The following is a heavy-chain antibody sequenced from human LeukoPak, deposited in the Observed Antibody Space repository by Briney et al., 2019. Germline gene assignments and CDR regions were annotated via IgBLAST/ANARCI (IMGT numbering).Heavy chain of an antibody. V-gene: IGHV3-23*01. CDR3: AKEQAPHAHFDY. CDR2: ISGSGGST. Sequence: ETLSLTCAVYGGSFSGYYWSWVRQAPGKGLEWASAISGSGGSTYYADSVKGRFTISRDNSKNTLFLDMSSLKAEDTAVYYCAKEQAPHAHFDYWGQGSLVTVSS. CDR1: GGSFSGYY. D-gene: IGHD1-14*01. J-gene: IGHJ4*02.